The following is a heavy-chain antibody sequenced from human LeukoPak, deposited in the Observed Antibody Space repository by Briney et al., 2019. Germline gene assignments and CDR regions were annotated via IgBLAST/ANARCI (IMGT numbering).Heavy chain of an antibody. CDR2: IYTSGST. CDR3: TRGSIAYYYMDV. V-gene: IGHV4-39*07. D-gene: IGHD3-22*01. J-gene: IGHJ6*03. Sequence: SETLSLTCTVSGGSISSSSDYWGWIRQAPGKGLEWIGRIYTSGSTNYNPSLKSRVTISVDTSKNQFSLKLSSVTAADTAVYYCTRGSIAYYYMDVWGKGTTVTISS. CDR1: GGSISSSSDY.